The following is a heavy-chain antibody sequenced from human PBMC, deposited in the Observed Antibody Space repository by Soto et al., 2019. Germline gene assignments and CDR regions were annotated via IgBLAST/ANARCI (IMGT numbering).Heavy chain of an antibody. J-gene: IGHJ4*02. V-gene: IGHV3-30*18. CDR2: ISDDGSNK. D-gene: IGHD4-17*01. CDR1: GFSFSSYG. Sequence: WGSLRLSCAASGFSFSSYGMHWVRQAPGKGLEWVALISDDGSNKYYADSVKGEFTISRDNSENTLYLQMNSLRTEDTAVYYCEKDRSFNGDDGYFDYWGQGTMVTVSS. CDR3: EKDRSFNGDDGYFDY.